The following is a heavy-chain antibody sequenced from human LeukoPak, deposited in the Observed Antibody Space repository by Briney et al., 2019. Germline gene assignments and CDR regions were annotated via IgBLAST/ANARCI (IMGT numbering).Heavy chain of an antibody. CDR3: ARGDYYGSGSYFGYYYYMDV. V-gene: IGHV4-34*01. CDR1: GGSFSGYY. D-gene: IGHD3-10*01. J-gene: IGHJ6*03. CDR2: INHRGST. Sequence: SETLSLTCAVYGGSFSGYYWSWIRQPPGKGLEWIGEINHRGSTNYNPSLKSRVTISVDTSKNQFSLKLSSVTAADTAVYYCARGDYYGSGSYFGYYYYMDVWGKGTTVTVSS.